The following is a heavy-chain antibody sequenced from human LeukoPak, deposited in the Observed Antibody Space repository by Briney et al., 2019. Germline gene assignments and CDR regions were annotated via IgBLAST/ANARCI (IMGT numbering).Heavy chain of an antibody. V-gene: IGHV4-59*01. CDR1: GGSISSYY. Sequence: PSETLSLTCTVSGGSISSYYWSWIRQPPGKGLEWIGYIYYSGSTNYNPSLESRVTISVDTSKNQFSLKLSSVTAADTAVYYCAREQYHLTNYYYYYMDVWGKGTTVTVSS. J-gene: IGHJ6*03. D-gene: IGHD2-2*01. CDR2: IYYSGST. CDR3: AREQYHLTNYYYYYMDV.